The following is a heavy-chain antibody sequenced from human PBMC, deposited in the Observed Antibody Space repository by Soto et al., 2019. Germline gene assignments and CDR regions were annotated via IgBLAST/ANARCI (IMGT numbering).Heavy chain of an antibody. Sequence: PGGSLRLSCAASGFTFSDYYISWIRQAPGKGLEWVSYITSSGNTVYYADSVKGRFAISRDNAKNSLYLQMNSLRAEDTAVYYCARDRRGYSYGTLDYWGQGNLVTVSS. J-gene: IGHJ4*02. CDR2: ITSSGNTV. V-gene: IGHV3-11*01. CDR1: GFTFSDYY. CDR3: ARDRRGYSYGTLDY. D-gene: IGHD5-18*01.